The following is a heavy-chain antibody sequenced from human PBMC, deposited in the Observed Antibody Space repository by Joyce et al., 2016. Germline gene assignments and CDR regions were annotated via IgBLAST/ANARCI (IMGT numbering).Heavy chain of an antibody. J-gene: IGHJ4*02. Sequence: EVLLVESGGGLVQPGGSLRLSCEASGFTFSNYWMHWVRQAPGKGLVGVSRIKTDGSSANYADPVKGRFTISRDNAKNTLYLQMNSLRVEDTAVYYCARGHLTGYCRDYWGQGTLVTVSS. V-gene: IGHV3-74*01. D-gene: IGHD3-9*01. CDR3: ARGHLTGYCRDY. CDR1: GFTFSNYW. CDR2: IKTDGSSA.